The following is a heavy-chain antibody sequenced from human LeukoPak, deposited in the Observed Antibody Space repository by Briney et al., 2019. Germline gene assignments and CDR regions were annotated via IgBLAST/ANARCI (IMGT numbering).Heavy chain of an antibody. Sequence: SETLSLTCTVSGGSISSSSYYGGWIRQPPGKGLEWVGSIYYSGSTYYNPSLKSRVTISVDTSKNQFSLKLSSVTAADTAVYYCARGHRGFDYWGQGTLVTVSS. CDR3: ARGHRGFDY. V-gene: IGHV4-39*01. D-gene: IGHD1-26*01. CDR1: GGSISSSSYY. J-gene: IGHJ4*02. CDR2: IYYSGST.